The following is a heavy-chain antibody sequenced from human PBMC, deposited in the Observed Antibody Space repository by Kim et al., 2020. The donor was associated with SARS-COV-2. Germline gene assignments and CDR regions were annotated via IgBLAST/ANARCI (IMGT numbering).Heavy chain of an antibody. J-gene: IGHJ4*02. D-gene: IGHD3-10*01. CDR3: ANAGGSWSYSFDY. V-gene: IGHV3-23*03. Sequence: ADSVTGRFTISRENSKYMLYLQMNSLRAEDTAVYYCANAGGSWSYSFDYWGQGTLVTVSS.